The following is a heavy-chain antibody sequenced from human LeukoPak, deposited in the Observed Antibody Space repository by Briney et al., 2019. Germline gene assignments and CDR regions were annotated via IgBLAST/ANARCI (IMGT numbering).Heavy chain of an antibody. CDR1: GFTFSGFD. Sequence: GSLRLSCATSGFTFSGFDMTWVRQAPGKGLQWVSSISGSGADTDYADFVKGRFTISRDNSKNTLYLQMNFPRLDDTAIYCCAKGPGTGSTSYFDYWGQGTLVTVSS. CDR2: ISGSGADT. V-gene: IGHV3-23*01. J-gene: IGHJ4*02. D-gene: IGHD3/OR15-3a*01. CDR3: AKGPGTGSTSYFDY.